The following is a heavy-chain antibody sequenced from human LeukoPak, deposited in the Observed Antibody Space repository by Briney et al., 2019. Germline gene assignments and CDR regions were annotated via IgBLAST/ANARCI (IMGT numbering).Heavy chain of an antibody. CDR2: IYYSGST. D-gene: IGHD3-16*01. CDR3: ARELTLGGVDY. Sequence: SETLSLTCAVYGGSFSGYYWSWIRQPPGKGLEWIGYIYYSGSTNYNPSLKSRVTISVDTSKNQFSLKLSSVTAADTAVYYCARELTLGGVDYWGQGTLVTVSS. CDR1: GGSFSGYY. J-gene: IGHJ4*02. V-gene: IGHV4-59*01.